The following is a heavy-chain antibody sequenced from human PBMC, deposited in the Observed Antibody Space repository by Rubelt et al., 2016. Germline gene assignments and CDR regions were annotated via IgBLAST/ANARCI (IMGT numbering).Heavy chain of an antibody. J-gene: IGHJ4*02. D-gene: IGHD1-26*01. V-gene: IGHV3-21*01. CDR2: ISSSRSSI. Sequence: GKGLEWVSSISSSRSSIYYADSVKGRFTISRDNSKNSLSLQMNSLRAEDTAVYYCASEGASGCYYPRWGQGTLVTVSS. CDR3: ASEGASGCYYPR.